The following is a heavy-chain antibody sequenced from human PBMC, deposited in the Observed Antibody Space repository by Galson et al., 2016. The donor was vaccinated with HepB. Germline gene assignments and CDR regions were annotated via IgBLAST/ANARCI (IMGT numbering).Heavy chain of an antibody. D-gene: IGHD2-2*01. CDR1: GFIFKDYA. Sequence: SLRLSCAASGFIFKDYAMHWVRQAPGKGLEWVALIFAAGDRTFYAHPVRGRFTISRDNSKTTLYLQMSSLRADDSAVYYCAKDGCTSTSCYSYWGQGTLVTVSS. V-gene: IGHV3-23*01. J-gene: IGHJ4*02. CDR2: IFAAGDRT. CDR3: AKDGCTSTSCYSY.